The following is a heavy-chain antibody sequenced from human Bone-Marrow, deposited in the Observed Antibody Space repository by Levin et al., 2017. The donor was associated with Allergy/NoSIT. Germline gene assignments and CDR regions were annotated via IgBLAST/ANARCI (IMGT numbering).Heavy chain of an antibody. D-gene: IGHD4-17*01. J-gene: IGHJ3*02. Sequence: SQTLSLTCSVSGGSVRGENYYWSRIRQPPGKRLEWIGYISYSGATTYSPSLESRVTISLGASENHFSLRLSSLTAADTAVYYCARDHGDSSDAFAIWGQGTMVTVSS. V-gene: IGHV4-61*03. CDR1: GGSVRGENYY. CDR3: ARDHGDSSDAFAI. CDR2: ISYSGAT.